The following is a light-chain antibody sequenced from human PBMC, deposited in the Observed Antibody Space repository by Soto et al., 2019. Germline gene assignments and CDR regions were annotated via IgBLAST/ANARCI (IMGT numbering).Light chain of an antibody. J-gene: IGLJ1*01. CDR3: SSYTSSTTDV. V-gene: IGLV2-14*01. CDR2: EVG. Sequence: QSALTQPASVSGSPGQSITISCTGTSSDVGGYNYVSWYQQHPGKVPKLMIYEVGDRPSGVSNRFSGSKSGSTASLTISGLQAEDEADYYCSSYTSSTTDVFGTGTKLTVL. CDR1: SSDVGGYNY.